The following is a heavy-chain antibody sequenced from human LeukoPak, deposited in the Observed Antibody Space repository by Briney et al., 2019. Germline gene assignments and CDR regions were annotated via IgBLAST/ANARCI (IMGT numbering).Heavy chain of an antibody. Sequence: QPGGSLRLSCAASGFIVSSNYMNWVRQAPGKGLEWVSLIIGSSGTTFYADSVKGRFTISRDKSKSTLYLQMNSLRAEDTAVYYCAKGAYDYIEIAYFDYWGQGSLVTVSS. D-gene: IGHD5-12*01. CDR2: IIGSSGTT. CDR3: AKGAYDYIEIAYFDY. CDR1: GFIVSSNY. V-gene: IGHV3-23*01. J-gene: IGHJ4*02.